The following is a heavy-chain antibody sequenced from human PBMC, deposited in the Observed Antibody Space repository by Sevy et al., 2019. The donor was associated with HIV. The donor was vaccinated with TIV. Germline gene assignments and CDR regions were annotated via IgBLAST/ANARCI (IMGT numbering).Heavy chain of an antibody. D-gene: IGHD4-4*01. CDR2: IIPIFGTA. J-gene: IGHJ3*02. CDR1: GDTFSSYA. V-gene: IGHV1-69*13. CDR3: AGDTMTTITTKAFDI. Sequence: ASVKVSCKASGDTFSSYAISWVRQAPGQGLEWMGGIIPIFGTANYAQKFQGRVTITADESTTTGYMELSSLRSEDTAGYYCAGDTMTTITTKAFDIWGQGTMVTVSS.